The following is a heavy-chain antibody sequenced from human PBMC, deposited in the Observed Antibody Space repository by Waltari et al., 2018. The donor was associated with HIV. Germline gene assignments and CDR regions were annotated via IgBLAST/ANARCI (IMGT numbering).Heavy chain of an antibody. Sequence: EVQLVESGGGLVQPGGSLRLSCAASGFTFSSYSMNWVRQAPGKGLEWVSYISSSSSTIYYADSVKGRFTISRDNAKNSLYLQMNSLRAEDTAVYYCARDRYYYDSSGYYFDYWGQGTLVTVSS. J-gene: IGHJ4*02. CDR2: ISSSSSTI. V-gene: IGHV3-48*01. CDR3: ARDRYYYDSSGYYFDY. CDR1: GFTFSSYS. D-gene: IGHD3-22*01.